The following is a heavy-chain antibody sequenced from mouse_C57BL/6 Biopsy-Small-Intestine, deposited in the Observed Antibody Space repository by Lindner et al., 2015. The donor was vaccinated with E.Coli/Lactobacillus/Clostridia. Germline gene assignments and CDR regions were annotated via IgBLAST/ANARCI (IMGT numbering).Heavy chain of an antibody. V-gene: IGHV3-3*01. CDR2: TFYSGIT. J-gene: IGHJ1*03. Sequence: EVQLQESGPSLVRPSQTLSLTCTVTGFSISSDCYWIWIRQFPGNKLEYIGYTFYSGITYYNPSLESRTYITRDTSKNQFSLKLSSVTTEDTATYYCARDYYYGSYWYFDVWGTGTTVTVSS. D-gene: IGHD1-1*01. CDR1: GFSISSDCY. CDR3: ARDYYYGSYWYFDV.